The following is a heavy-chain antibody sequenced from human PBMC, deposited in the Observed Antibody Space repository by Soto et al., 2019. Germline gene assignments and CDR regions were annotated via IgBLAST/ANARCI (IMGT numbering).Heavy chain of an antibody. Sequence: SQTLSLTCAISGDSVSSNSAAWNWIRQSPSRGLEWLGRTYYRSKWYNDYAVSMKSRITINPDTSKNQYSLQLNSVTPEDTAVYYCARDYKSGLGPKAPLDYWGQGTLVTVSS. V-gene: IGHV6-1*01. CDR2: TYYRSKWYN. J-gene: IGHJ4*02. CDR3: ARDYKSGLGPKAPLDY. D-gene: IGHD3-10*01. CDR1: GDSVSSNSAA.